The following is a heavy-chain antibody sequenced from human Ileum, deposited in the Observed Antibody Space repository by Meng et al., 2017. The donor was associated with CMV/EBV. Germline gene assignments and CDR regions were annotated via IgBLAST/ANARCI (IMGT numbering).Heavy chain of an antibody. V-gene: IGHV3-74*01. D-gene: IGHD6-19*01. CDR3: TRGSSGWFGIDY. CDR1: GFTFSSYW. CDR2: INTDGSIT. J-gene: IGHJ4*02. Sequence: EVPPVDSGGGLVQPGGSLRLSCAVSGFTFSSYWMHWVRQVPGKGLVWVSRINTDGSITNYADSVRGRFTISRDNAKNTLYVQMNSLRDEDTAVYYCTRGSSGWFGIDYWGQGTLVTVSS.